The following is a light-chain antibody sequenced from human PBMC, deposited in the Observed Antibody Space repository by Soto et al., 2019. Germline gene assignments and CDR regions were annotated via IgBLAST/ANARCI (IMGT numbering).Light chain of an antibody. CDR1: SSNIGAGYD. CDR2: DNN. Sequence: QSVLTQPPSVSGAPGQRVTISWTGSSSNIGAGYDVHWYQQLPGTAPKLLIYDNNNRPSGVPDRFSGSKSGTSASLAITGLQAEDEADYYCQSYDSSLSGYVFGTGTKVTVL. J-gene: IGLJ1*01. V-gene: IGLV1-40*01. CDR3: QSYDSSLSGYV.